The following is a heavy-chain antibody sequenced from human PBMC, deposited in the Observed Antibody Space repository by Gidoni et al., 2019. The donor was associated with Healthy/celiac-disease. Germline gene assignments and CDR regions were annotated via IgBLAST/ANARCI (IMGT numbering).Heavy chain of an antibody. V-gene: IGHV3-66*01. J-gene: IGHJ2*01. CDR1: GFSVSSNY. D-gene: IGHD5-18*01. CDR2: LHSGGRA. Sequence: EVQLVESGGDLVQPGGSLRLACAASGFSVSSNYMNWVRQAPGKGLQWVSVLHSGGRAHYADCVKGRFTISRDNSKNTLYLQMISLRAEDTAVYYCARAKLEAAMVHWYFDLWGRGTLVTVSS. CDR3: ARAKLEAAMVHWYFDL.